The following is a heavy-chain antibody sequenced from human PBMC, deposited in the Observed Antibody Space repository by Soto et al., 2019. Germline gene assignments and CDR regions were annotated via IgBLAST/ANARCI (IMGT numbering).Heavy chain of an antibody. D-gene: IGHD1-26*01. J-gene: IGHJ5*02. Sequence: QVQLVQSGAEVKKPGASVKVSCKASGYNFNSYTISWVRQAPGQGLEWMGRISAYNGNTNYAQKLQGRVTMTTDTSPSTAYTELRSLRYADTAVYHCPSVAGALGHWFDPWGQGTLVTVSS. CDR2: ISAYNGNT. CDR1: GYNFNSYT. V-gene: IGHV1-18*01. CDR3: PSVAGALGHWFDP.